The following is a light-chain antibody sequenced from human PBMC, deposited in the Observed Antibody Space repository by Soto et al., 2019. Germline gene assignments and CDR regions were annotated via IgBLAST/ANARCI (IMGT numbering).Light chain of an antibody. V-gene: IGLV3-25*02. J-gene: IGLJ2*01. CDR2: KDS. Sequence: SYELTQPPSVSVSPGQTARITCSGDALPKQYAYWYQQKPGQAPVLVIYKDSERPSGIPERFSGSSSGTTVTLTISGVQAEDEADYYCQSADSRGTPPVVFGGGTKLTVL. CDR1: ALPKQY. CDR3: QSADSRGTPPVV.